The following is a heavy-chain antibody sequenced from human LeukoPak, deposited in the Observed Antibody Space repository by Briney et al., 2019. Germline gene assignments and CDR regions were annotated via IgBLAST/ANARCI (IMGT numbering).Heavy chain of an antibody. Sequence: SETLSLTCTVSGGSISSGGYYWSWIRQHPGKGLEWIGYIYYSGSTYYNPSLKSRVTISVGTSKNQFSLKLSSVTAADTAVYYCVGGGYGDYGIWGQGTLVTVSS. CDR2: IYYSGST. V-gene: IGHV4-31*03. J-gene: IGHJ4*02. CDR1: GGSISSGGYY. CDR3: VGGGYGDYGI. D-gene: IGHD4-17*01.